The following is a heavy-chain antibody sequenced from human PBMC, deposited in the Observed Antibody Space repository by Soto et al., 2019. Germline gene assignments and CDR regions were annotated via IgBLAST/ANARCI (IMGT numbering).Heavy chain of an antibody. V-gene: IGHV3-23*01. CDR1: GFTFSSYA. D-gene: IGHD3-3*01. CDR3: AKETPYYDVWSGQDDEFDS. CDR2: VSGSGTRT. Sequence: TGGSLRLSCAASGFTFSSYAMAWVRQAPGKGLEWVSSVSGSGTRTYYADSVKGRFTISRDNSKNTLDLQMNSLRAEDTAVYYCAKETPYYDVWSGQDDEFDSWGQGTLVTVSS. J-gene: IGHJ4*02.